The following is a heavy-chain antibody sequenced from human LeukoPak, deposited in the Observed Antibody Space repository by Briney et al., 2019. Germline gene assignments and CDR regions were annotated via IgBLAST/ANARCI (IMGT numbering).Heavy chain of an antibody. CDR1: GGSISSYY. Sequence: SETLSLTCTVSGGSISSYYWSWIRQPPGKGLEWIGYIYYSGSTNYNPSLKSRVTISVDTSKNQFSLKLSSVTAADTAVYYCAQGDYYDYWGQGTLVTVSS. D-gene: IGHD3-16*01. J-gene: IGHJ4*02. V-gene: IGHV4-59*12. CDR3: AQGDYYDY. CDR2: IYYSGST.